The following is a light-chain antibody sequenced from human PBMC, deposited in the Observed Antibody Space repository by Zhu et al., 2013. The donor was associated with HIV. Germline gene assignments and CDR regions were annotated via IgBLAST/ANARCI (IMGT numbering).Light chain of an antibody. CDR2: GAS. V-gene: IGKV3-15*01. J-gene: IGKJ5*01. CDR3: QQYYEWPIT. Sequence: EIVMTQSPATLFVSPGERATLSCRASQSVSSNLAWYQQKPGQAPRLLIYGASTRATGIPARFSGSGSGTEFTLTISSLQSEDFAVYYCQQYYEWPITFGQGTRLEIK. CDR1: QSVSSN.